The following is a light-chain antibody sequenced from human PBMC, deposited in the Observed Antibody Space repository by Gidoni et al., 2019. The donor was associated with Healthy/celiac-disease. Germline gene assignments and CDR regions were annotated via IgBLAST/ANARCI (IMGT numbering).Light chain of an antibody. J-gene: IGLJ3*02. V-gene: IGLV1-47*01. CDR2: RNN. CDR3: AAWDDSLSGAWV. Sequence: HSVLTQPPSASGTPGQRVTIACSGSSSNSGSNYVYWYQQLPGTAPKLLIYRNNQRPSGVPDRFSGSKSGTSASLAISGLRSEDEAEYYCAAWDDSLSGAWVFGGGTKLTVL. CDR1: SSNSGSNY.